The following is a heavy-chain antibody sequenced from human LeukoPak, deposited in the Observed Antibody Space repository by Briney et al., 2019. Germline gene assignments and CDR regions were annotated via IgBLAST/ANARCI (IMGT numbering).Heavy chain of an antibody. CDR1: GFTFSSYG. CDR2: ISYDGSNK. D-gene: IGHD2-15*01. Sequence: GGSLRLSCAASGFTFSSYGMHWVRQAPGKGLEWVAVISYDGSNKYYADSVKGRFTISRDNSKNTLYLQMNSLRAEDTAVYYCARGPYCSGGSCYSFSDYYYGMDVWGQGTTVTVSS. V-gene: IGHV3-30*03. CDR3: ARGPYCSGGSCYSFSDYYYGMDV. J-gene: IGHJ6*02.